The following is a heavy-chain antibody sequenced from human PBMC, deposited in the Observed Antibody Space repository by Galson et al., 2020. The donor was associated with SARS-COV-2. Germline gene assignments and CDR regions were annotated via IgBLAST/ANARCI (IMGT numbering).Heavy chain of an antibody. V-gene: IGHV3-30*02. Sequence: GGSLRLYCAAYGFTFSHYGMHWVRQDPGKGLEWVAFIRYDGNNKYSVDSVQGRFTISRDNSKNTVYLQMNSLRPEDTAVYYCAKPYDSLTGSPLNYLDFWGLGTLVTVSS. CDR2: IRYDGNNK. D-gene: IGHD3-9*01. CDR1: GFTFSHYG. J-gene: IGHJ4*02. CDR3: AKPYDSLTGSPLNYLDF.